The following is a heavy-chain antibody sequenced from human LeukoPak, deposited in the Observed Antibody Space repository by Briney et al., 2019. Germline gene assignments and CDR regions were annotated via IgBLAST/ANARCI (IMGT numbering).Heavy chain of an antibody. CDR3: ARAPYYYDSSGYGV. V-gene: IGHV4-34*01. Sequence: PSETLSLTYAVYGGSFSGYYWSWIRQPPGKGLEWIGEINHSGSTNYNPSLKSRVTISVDTSKNQFSLKLSSVTAADTAVYYCARAPYYYDSSGYGVWGKGTTVTISS. D-gene: IGHD3-22*01. CDR2: INHSGST. J-gene: IGHJ6*04. CDR1: GGSFSGYY.